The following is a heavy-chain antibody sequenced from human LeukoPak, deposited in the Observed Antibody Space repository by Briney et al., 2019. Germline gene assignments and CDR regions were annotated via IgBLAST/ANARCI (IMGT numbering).Heavy chain of an antibody. V-gene: IGHV3-21*01. D-gene: IGHD3-16*01. CDR1: GFTFTSYT. CDR2: IRSSSSYI. J-gene: IGHJ4*02. CDR3: ARVGYSYANFDY. Sequence: PGGSLRLSCAASGFTFTSYTMNWVRQAPGKGLEWVSSIRSSSSYIYYADSVKGRFTISRDNAKNSLYLQMNSLRAEDTAVYYCARVGYSYANFDYWGQGTLVTVSS.